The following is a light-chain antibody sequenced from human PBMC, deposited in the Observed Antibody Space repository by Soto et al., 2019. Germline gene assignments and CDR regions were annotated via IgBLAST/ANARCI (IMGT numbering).Light chain of an antibody. CDR3: SSYTTIKTVI. Sequence: QSVLAQPASVSGSPGQSITISCTGTSSDVGAYNYVSWYHQHHPGKAPELIIYDVTDRPSGVSTRFSGSKSGNTASLTISGIQAEDEGDYYCSSYTTIKTVIFGGGTKLPVL. J-gene: IGLJ2*01. V-gene: IGLV2-14*01. CDR1: SSDVGAYNY. CDR2: DVT.